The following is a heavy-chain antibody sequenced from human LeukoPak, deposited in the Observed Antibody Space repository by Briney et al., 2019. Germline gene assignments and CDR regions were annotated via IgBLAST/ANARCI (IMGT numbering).Heavy chain of an antibody. CDR3: ARLYYGSGSYYRRASKLGYYFDY. Sequence: GESLKISCKGSGYSFTSYWTGWVRQMPGKGLEWMGIIYPGDSDTRYSPSFQGQVTISADKSISTAYLQWSSLKASDTAMYYCARLYYGSGSYYRRASKLGYYFDYWGQGTLVTVSS. D-gene: IGHD3-10*01. CDR1: GYSFTSYW. V-gene: IGHV5-51*01. J-gene: IGHJ4*02. CDR2: IYPGDSDT.